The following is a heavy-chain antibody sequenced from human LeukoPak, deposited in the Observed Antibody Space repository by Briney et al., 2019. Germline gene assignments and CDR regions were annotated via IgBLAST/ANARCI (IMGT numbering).Heavy chain of an antibody. Sequence: GGSLRLSCAASGFTFSSYAMSWVRQAPGKGLEWDSAISGSGGSTYYADSVKGRFTISRDNSKNTLYLQMNSLRAEDTAVYYCAKVFEVGATTLSFDYWGQGTLVTVSS. CDR1: GFTFSSYA. D-gene: IGHD1-26*01. CDR2: ISGSGGST. J-gene: IGHJ4*02. CDR3: AKVFEVGATTLSFDY. V-gene: IGHV3-23*01.